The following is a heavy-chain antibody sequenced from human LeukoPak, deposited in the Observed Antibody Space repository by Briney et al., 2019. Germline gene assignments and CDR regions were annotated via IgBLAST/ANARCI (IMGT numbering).Heavy chain of an antibody. CDR1: GFTFSSYE. V-gene: IGHV3-48*03. CDR2: ISSSGSTI. D-gene: IGHD6-13*01. CDR3: AGVRAAAGDAFDI. Sequence: GGSLRLSCAASGFTFSSYEMNWVRQAPGKGLEWVSYISSSGSTIYYADSVKGRFTISRDNAKNSLYLQMNSLGAEDTAVYYCAGVRAAAGDAFDIWGQGTMVTVSS. J-gene: IGHJ3*02.